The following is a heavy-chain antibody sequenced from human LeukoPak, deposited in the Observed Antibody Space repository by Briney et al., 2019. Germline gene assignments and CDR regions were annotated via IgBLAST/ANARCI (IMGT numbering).Heavy chain of an antibody. Sequence: GGSLRLSCAASGFTFDDYAMYWVRQAPGKGLEWVSLISWDGGTTYYADSVKGRFTISRDNSENSLDLQMNSLRAEDTAVYYCARGDRLLWSGEVSQPTQDYWGQGTLVTVSS. CDR1: GFTFDDYA. CDR2: ISWDGGTT. D-gene: IGHD3-10*01. CDR3: ARGDRLLWSGEVSQPTQDY. V-gene: IGHV3-43*02. J-gene: IGHJ4*02.